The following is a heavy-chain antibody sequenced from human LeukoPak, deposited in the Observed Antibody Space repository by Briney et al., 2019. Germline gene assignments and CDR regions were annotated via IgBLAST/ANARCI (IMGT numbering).Heavy chain of an antibody. CDR3: ARLSGYYYYYMDV. Sequence: SETLSLTCAVSTYSIRNGYYWGWIRQPPGKGLEWIGSIYHSGGTYYNPSLKSRLTISVDTSKNQFSLKLSSVTAADTAVYYCARLSGYYYYYMDVWGKGTTVTVSS. CDR2: IYHSGGT. D-gene: IGHD1-26*01. CDR1: TYSIRNGYY. V-gene: IGHV4-38-2*01. J-gene: IGHJ6*03.